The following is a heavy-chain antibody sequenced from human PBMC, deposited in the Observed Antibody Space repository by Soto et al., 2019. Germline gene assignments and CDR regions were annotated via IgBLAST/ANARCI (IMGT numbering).Heavy chain of an antibody. CDR2: MNPNSGNT. CDR1: GYTFTSYD. V-gene: IGHV1-8*01. D-gene: IGHD6-6*01. J-gene: IGHJ4*02. CDR3: ARARRIAARPPPNIYYFDY. Sequence: GASVKVSCKASGYTFTSYDINWVRQATGQGLEWMGWMNPNSGNTGYAQKFQGRVTMTRNTSISTAYMELSSLRSEDTAVYYCARARRIAARPPPNIYYFDYWGQGTLVTV.